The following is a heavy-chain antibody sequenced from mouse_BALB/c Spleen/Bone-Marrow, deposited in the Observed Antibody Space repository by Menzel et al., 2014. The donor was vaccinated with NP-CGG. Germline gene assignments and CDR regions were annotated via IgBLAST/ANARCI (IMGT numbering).Heavy chain of an antibody. D-gene: IGHD3-1*01. J-gene: IGHJ2*01. V-gene: IGHV1S130*01. CDR3: SRHHRFAYYFDY. CDR1: GYTFTNSW. Sequence: QVHVKQSGSVLVRPGASVKLSCKASGYTFTNSWIHWAKQRPGHGPEWIGEIHPNSGNSNYNEIFKGKARLTVDSSSSTAYVDLSSLTSEDSAVYYCSRHHRFAYYFDYWGQATTLTDSS. CDR2: IHPNSGNS.